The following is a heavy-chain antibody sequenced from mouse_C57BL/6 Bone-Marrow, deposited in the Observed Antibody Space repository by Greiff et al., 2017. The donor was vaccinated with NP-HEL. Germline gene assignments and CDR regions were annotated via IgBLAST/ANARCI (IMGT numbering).Heavy chain of an antibody. V-gene: IGHV1-4*01. J-gene: IGHJ3*01. Sequence: VMLVESGAELARPGASVKMSCKASGYTFTSYTMHWVKQRPGQGLEWIGYINPSSGYTKYNQKFKDKATLTADKSSSTAYMQLSSLTSEDSAVYYCARIRVFAYWGQGTLVTVSA. CDR2: INPSSGYT. CDR1: GYTFTSYT. CDR3: ARIRVFAY.